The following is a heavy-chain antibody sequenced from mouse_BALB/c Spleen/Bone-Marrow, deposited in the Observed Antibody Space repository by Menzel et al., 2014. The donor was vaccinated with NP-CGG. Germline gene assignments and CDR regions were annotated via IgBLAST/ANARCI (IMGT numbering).Heavy chain of an antibody. CDR3: ARSGDYAMDY. V-gene: IGHV2-2*02. J-gene: IGHJ4*01. CDR2: IWSGGST. Sequence: VQVVESGPGLVQPSQSLSITCTVSGFSLASYGVHWVRQSPGKGLEWLGVIWSGGSTDYNAAFISRLSISKDNSKSQVFFKMNSLQANDTAIYYCARSGDYAMDYWGQGTSVTVSS. CDR1: GFSLASYG.